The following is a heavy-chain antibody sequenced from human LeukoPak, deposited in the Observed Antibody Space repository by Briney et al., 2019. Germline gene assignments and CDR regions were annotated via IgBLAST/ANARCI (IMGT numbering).Heavy chain of an antibody. CDR1: GFTFNNYA. D-gene: IGHD6-19*01. Sequence: PGGSLRLSCAASGFTFNNYAMSWVRQAPGKGLEWVSVISGGGGSSYCADSVKGRFTISRDNSKNTLYLQMNSLRAEDTAVYYCAKDVQYSSGWHYFDYWGQGTLVTVSS. CDR2: ISGGGGSS. CDR3: AKDVQYSSGWHYFDY. J-gene: IGHJ4*02. V-gene: IGHV3-23*01.